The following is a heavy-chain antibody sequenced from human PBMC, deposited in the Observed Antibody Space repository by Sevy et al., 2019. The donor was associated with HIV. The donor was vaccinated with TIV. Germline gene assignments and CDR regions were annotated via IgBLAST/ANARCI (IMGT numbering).Heavy chain of an antibody. CDR1: GYSFTSYW. J-gene: IGHJ4*02. CDR3: ARRYCSGGSCYNGLDY. V-gene: IGHV5-51*01. Sequence: GESLKISCKGSGYSFTSYWIGWVRQMPGKGLEWMGIIYPGDSDTRYSPSFQGQVTISADKSISTAYLQWSSLKASDTAMYYCARRYCSGGSCYNGLDYWGQGTLVTVSS. CDR2: IYPGDSDT. D-gene: IGHD2-15*01.